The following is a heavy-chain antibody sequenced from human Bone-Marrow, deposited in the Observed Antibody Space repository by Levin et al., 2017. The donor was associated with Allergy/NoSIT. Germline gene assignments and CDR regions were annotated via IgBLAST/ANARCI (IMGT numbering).Heavy chain of an antibody. CDR1: GFTVSRNY. CDR3: ARDGPGTAAGTP. D-gene: IGHD6-13*01. V-gene: IGHV3-66*01. J-gene: IGHJ4*01. CDR2: IYSGGDT. Sequence: LTGGSLRLSCAASGFTVSRNYMSWVRQAPGKGLEWVSLIYSGGDTQYADSVKGRFTISRDNSKNTLYLQMNSLRADDTAVYYCARDGPGTAAGTPWGHGTLVTVSS.